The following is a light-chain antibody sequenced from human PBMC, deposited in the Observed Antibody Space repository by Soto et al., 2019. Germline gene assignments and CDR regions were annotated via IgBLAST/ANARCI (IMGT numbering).Light chain of an antibody. CDR2: AAS. CDR3: QQSYSTPRT. Sequence: DIPMTQSPSSLFASVGDRVTITCRASQSISSYLNWYQQKPGKAPKLLIYAASSLQSGVPSRFSGSGSGTDFTLTISSLQPEDFATYYCQQSYSTPRTFGQGTKLEIK. CDR1: QSISSY. V-gene: IGKV1-39*01. J-gene: IGKJ2*01.